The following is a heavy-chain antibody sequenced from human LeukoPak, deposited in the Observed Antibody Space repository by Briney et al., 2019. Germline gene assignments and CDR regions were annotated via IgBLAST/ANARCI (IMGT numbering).Heavy chain of an antibody. D-gene: IGHD4-23*01. CDR1: GFTFSSYS. CDR3: ANSYGGNVPDAFDI. J-gene: IGHJ3*02. CDR2: ISSSSTYI. Sequence: GGSLRLSCAASGFTFSSYSMNWVRQAPGKGLEWVSSISSSSTYIYYADSVKGRFTISRDNSKNTLYLQMNSLRAEDTAVYYCANSYGGNVPDAFDIWGQGTMVTVSS. V-gene: IGHV3-21*01.